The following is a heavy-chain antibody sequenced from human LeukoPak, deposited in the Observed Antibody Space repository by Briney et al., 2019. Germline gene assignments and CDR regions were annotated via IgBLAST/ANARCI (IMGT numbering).Heavy chain of an antibody. CDR3: ARGSGIAALYYFDY. Sequence: SVKVSCKASGGTFSSYAISWVRQAPGQGLEWMGGIIPIFGTANYAQKFQGRVTITADESTSTAYMEPSSLRSEDTAVYYCARGSGIAALYYFDYWGQGTLVTVSS. V-gene: IGHV1-69*13. J-gene: IGHJ4*02. CDR1: GGTFSSYA. D-gene: IGHD6-6*01. CDR2: IIPIFGTA.